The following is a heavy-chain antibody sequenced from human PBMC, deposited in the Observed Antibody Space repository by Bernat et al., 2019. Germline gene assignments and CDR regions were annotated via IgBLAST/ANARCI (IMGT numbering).Heavy chain of an antibody. V-gene: IGHV3-33*01. D-gene: IGHD4-17*01. CDR2: IWYDGSNK. CDR3: ARGPYGDYPYMDV. Sequence: QVQLVESGGGVVQPGRSLRLSCAASGFTFSSYGMHWVRQAPGKGLEWVAVIWYDGSNKYYADSVKGRFTISRDNSKNTLYLQMNSLRAEDTAVYYCARGPYGDYPYMDVCGKGTTVTVSS. CDR1: GFTFSSYG. J-gene: IGHJ6*03.